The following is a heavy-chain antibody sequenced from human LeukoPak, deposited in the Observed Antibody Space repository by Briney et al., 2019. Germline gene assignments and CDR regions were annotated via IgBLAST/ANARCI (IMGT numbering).Heavy chain of an antibody. CDR3: ARHPIVVVPAAKEEYYGMDV. Sequence: RASVKVSCKASGGTFSGYASSWMRQAPGPGLEWMGGIIPIFGTANYAQKFQGRVTITADESTSTAYMELSSLRSEDTAVYYCARHPIVVVPAAKEEYYGMDVWGQGTTVTVSS. J-gene: IGHJ6*02. CDR2: IIPIFGTA. D-gene: IGHD2-2*01. V-gene: IGHV1-69*13. CDR1: GGTFSGYA.